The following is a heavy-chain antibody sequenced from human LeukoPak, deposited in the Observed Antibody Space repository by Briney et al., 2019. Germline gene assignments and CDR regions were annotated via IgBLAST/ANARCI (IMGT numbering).Heavy chain of an antibody. V-gene: IGHV4-61*01. J-gene: IGHJ4*02. CDR1: GGSVSSGSYY. CDR2: IYYSGST. CDR3: ARESKDSSGWFAAFDY. Sequence: PSETLSLTCTVSGGSVSSGSYYWSWIRQPPGKGLGWIGYIYYSGSTNYNPSLKSRVTISVDTSKNQFSLKLSSVTAADTAVYYCARESKDSSGWFAAFDYWGQGTLVTVSS. D-gene: IGHD6-19*01.